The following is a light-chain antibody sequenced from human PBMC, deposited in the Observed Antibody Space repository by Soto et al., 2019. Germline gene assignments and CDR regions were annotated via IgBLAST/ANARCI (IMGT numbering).Light chain of an antibody. CDR2: EVS. CDR3: SSYEGSSPLDV. V-gene: IGLV2-14*01. CDR1: SSDVGGYNY. Sequence: QSVLTQPASVSGSPGQSITISCTGTSSDVGGYNYVSWYQQHPGKAPKLMIYEVSNRPSGVSNRFSGSKSGNTASLTISGLQAEDEADYYCSSYEGSSPLDVFGTGTK. J-gene: IGLJ1*01.